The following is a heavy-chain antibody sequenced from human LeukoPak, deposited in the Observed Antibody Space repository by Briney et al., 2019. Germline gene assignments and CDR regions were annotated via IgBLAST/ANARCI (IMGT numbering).Heavy chain of an antibody. CDR1: GFTFGDHA. CDR2: IRSKTYGGTT. Sequence: GRSLRLSCTASGFTFGDHAMSWVRQAPGKGLEWVGFIRSKTYGGTTEYAASVKGRFTISRDDSKSIAYLQMNSLKTEDTAVYYCTRGPIQQWLHYGMDVWGQGTTVTVSS. D-gene: IGHD5-18*01. V-gene: IGHV3-49*04. J-gene: IGHJ6*02. CDR3: TRGPIQQWLHYGMDV.